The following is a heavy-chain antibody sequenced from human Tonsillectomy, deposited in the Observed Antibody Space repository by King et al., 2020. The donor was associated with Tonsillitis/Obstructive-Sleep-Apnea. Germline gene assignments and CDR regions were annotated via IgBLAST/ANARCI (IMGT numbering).Heavy chain of an antibody. J-gene: IGHJ6*04. CDR3: NTLEERRGYYFYGLDV. CDR2: IKSKTDGGTT. Sequence: VQLVESGGGLVKPGGSLRLSCAASGFTFSNAWMNWVRQAPGKGLEWVGRIKSKTDGGTTDYAAPVKGRFTISRDDSKNTLYQQMNSLKTEDTAVYYCNTLEERRGYYFYGLDVWGEGTTVTVSS. D-gene: IGHD3-3*01. V-gene: IGHV3-15*07. CDR1: GFTFSNAW.